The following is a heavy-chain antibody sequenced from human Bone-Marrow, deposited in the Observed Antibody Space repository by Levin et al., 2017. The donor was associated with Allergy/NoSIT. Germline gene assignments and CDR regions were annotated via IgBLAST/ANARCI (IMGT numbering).Heavy chain of an antibody. J-gene: IGHJ6*02. CDR3: AGGEYSYYYYALDV. CDR2: IIPTFDTP. V-gene: IGHV1-69*13. CDR1: GGTISNYD. Sequence: SVKASCKASGGTISNYDISWVRQAPGQGLEWMGGIIPTFDTPNYAQKFQGRVTITADDSTSTAYLEMSSLSSEDTAVYYCAGGEYSYYYYALDVWGQGTTVTVSS. D-gene: IGHD2/OR15-2a*01.